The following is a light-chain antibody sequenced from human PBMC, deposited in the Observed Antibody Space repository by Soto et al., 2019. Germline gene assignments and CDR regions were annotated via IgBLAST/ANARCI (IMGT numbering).Light chain of an antibody. V-gene: IGKV3-15*01. CDR1: QSVSFH. CDR2: DAS. CDR3: QQYHNWPRT. Sequence: EVVLTQSPATLSLYPGERATLSCRASQSVSFHVAWYQQKPGRAPRLLISDASTRATGIPARFSGSGSGTEFTLTISSLQSEDFAVHYCQQYHNWPRTFGGGTKVEIK. J-gene: IGKJ4*01.